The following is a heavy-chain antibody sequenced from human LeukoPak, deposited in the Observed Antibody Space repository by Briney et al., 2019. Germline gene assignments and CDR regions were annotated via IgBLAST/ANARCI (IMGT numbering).Heavy chain of an antibody. CDR2: INHSGST. D-gene: IGHD2-15*01. Sequence: PSETLSLTCAVYGGSFSGYYWSWIRQPPGKGLEWIGEINHSGSTNYNPSLKSQVTISVDTSKNQFSLKLSSVTAADTAVYYCARGLGVVVVAAKSGYMDVWGKGTTVTVSS. CDR3: ARGLGVVVVAAKSGYMDV. V-gene: IGHV4-34*01. CDR1: GGSFSGYY. J-gene: IGHJ6*03.